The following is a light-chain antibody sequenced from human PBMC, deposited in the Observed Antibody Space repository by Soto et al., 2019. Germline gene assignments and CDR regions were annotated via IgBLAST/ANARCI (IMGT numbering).Light chain of an antibody. CDR2: DAS. CDR1: QDIRKY. V-gene: IGKV1-33*01. CDR3: QQYDNVVPLT. J-gene: IGKJ4*01. Sequence: DVPMTQSPSSLSASVGDRVIITCQASQDIRKYLNWYQQKPGKAPKLLIYDASNLETGVPSRFSGSGSGTDFTFSISSLQPEDIATYYCQQYDNVVPLTFGGGTKVEI.